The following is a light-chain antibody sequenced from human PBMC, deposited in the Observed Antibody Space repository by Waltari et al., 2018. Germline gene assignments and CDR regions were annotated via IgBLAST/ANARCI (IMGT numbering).Light chain of an antibody. Sequence: ELLMTQSPATLSVSPGERATLSCRASQSMGRDLAWYQQRPGQAPRLLIYSATVRATGVPARFSASGSGTEFTLTISSLQSEDVAVYYCQHFNNWPPWAFGQGTKVEIK. J-gene: IGKJ1*01. CDR2: SAT. CDR1: QSMGRD. V-gene: IGKV3-15*01. CDR3: QHFNNWPPWA.